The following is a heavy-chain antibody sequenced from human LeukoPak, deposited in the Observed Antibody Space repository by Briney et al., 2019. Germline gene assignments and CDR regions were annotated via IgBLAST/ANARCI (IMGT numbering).Heavy chain of an antibody. Sequence: GESLKISCEASGYNFNIYWLGWVRQMPGKGLEWIGIISPGGSDTRYSPSFEGQVTISADRSINTAYLQWSSLKASDTAIYYCARQQTVPGLGIDYWGQGTVVIVSS. CDR2: ISPGGSDT. J-gene: IGHJ4*02. CDR1: GYNFNIYW. D-gene: IGHD6-19*01. V-gene: IGHV5-51*01. CDR3: ARQQTVPGLGIDY.